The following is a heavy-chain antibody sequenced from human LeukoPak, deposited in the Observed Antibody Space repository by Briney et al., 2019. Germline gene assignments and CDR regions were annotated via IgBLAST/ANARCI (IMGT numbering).Heavy chain of an antibody. Sequence: PSETLSLTCAVYGGSFSGYYWSWIRQPPGKGLEWIGEINHSGSTNYNPSLKSRVTISVDRSKNQFSLKLSSVTAADTAVYYCARVEYCSSTSCYSGGWFDPWGQGTLVTVSS. CDR2: INHSGST. CDR3: ARVEYCSSTSCYSGGWFDP. CDR1: GGSFSGYY. V-gene: IGHV4-34*01. D-gene: IGHD2-2*02. J-gene: IGHJ5*02.